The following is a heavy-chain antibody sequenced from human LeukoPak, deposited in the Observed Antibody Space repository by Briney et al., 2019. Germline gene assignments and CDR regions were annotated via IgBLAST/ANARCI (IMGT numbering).Heavy chain of an antibody. CDR1: GFTFASYW. V-gene: IGHV3-7*01. CDR2: IKQDGSEE. Sequence: PGGSLRLSCAASGFTFASYWMDWVRQSSDQGLEWVANIKQDGSEEHYLDSVKGRSTISRDNAKNALFLQMNSLRAEDTAVYYCTRSLDYWGQGTLVTVSS. J-gene: IGHJ4*02. CDR3: TRSLDY.